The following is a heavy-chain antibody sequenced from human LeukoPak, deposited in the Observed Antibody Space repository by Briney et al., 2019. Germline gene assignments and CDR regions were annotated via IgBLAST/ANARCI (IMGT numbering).Heavy chain of an antibody. CDR1: GGSFSGYY. J-gene: IGHJ4*02. CDR3: ARAGDREYYFDY. Sequence: SETLSLTCAVYGGSFSGYYWSWIRQPPGKGLEWIGYIYHSGSTYYNPSLKSRVTISVDRSKNQFSLKLSSVTAADTAVYYCARAGDREYYFDYWGQGTLVTVSS. CDR2: IYHSGST. D-gene: IGHD3-10*01. V-gene: IGHV4-30-2*01.